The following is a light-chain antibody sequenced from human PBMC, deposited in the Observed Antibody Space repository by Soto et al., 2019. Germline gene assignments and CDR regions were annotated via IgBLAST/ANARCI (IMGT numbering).Light chain of an antibody. CDR3: QQYNNWPRT. J-gene: IGKJ1*01. V-gene: IGKV3-15*01. CDR2: GAT. Sequence: IFVTQSPPTVSVSGTEXXTVXCRASQSVSILLAWYQQKPGQAPRLLIHGATTRATGIPARFSGSGSGTEFTLTISSLQSEDFAVYYCQQYNNWPRTFGQGTKVDIK. CDR1: QSVSIL.